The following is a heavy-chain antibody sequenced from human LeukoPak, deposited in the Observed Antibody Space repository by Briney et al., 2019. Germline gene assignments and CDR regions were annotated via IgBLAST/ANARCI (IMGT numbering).Heavy chain of an antibody. CDR2: INWNGGST. CDR3: AREGMMGKRYYYYYQMDV. D-gene: IGHD1-1*01. Sequence: PGGSLRLSCAASGFTFDDYGMSWVRQAPGKGLEWVSGINWNGGSTGYADSVKGRFTISRDNAKNSLYLQMNSLRAEDTALYYCAREGMMGKRYYYYYQMDVWGKGTTVTVSS. J-gene: IGHJ6*03. CDR1: GFTFDDYG. V-gene: IGHV3-20*04.